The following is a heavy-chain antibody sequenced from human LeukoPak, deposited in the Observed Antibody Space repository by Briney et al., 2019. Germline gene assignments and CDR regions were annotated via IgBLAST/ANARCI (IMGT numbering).Heavy chain of an antibody. CDR2: IYYSGST. V-gene: IGHV4-39*07. CDR1: GGSISSSSYY. CDR3: ARVWEDGDYGAFYYYYMDV. D-gene: IGHD4-17*01. Sequence: SETLSLTCTVSGGSISSSSYYWGWIRQPPGKGLEWIGSIYYSGSTYYNPSLKSRVTISVDTSKNQFSLKLSSVTAADTAVYYCARVWEDGDYGAFYYYYMDVWGEGTTVTVCS. J-gene: IGHJ6*03.